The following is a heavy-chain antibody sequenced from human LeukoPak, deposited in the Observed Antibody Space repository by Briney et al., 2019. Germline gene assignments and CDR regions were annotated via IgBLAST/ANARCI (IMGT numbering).Heavy chain of an antibody. J-gene: IGHJ4*02. CDR1: GLSFSSYA. V-gene: IGHV3-23*01. Sequence: GGSLRLSCAASGLSFSSYAMSWVRQAPGQGLEWVSTISGGSQNIYYADSVKGRFTVSRDNSKNSLSLQMNSLRAEDTAVFYCVKGGSYRPFDYWGQGTLVTVSS. D-gene: IGHD3-16*02. CDR2: ISGGSQNI. CDR3: VKGGSYRPFDY.